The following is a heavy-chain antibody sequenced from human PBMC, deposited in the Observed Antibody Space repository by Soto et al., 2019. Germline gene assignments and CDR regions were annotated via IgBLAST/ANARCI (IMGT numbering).Heavy chain of an antibody. CDR3: APLSVSLSGPYGIHV. V-gene: IGHV4-34*01. CDR1: GGSFSGYY. D-gene: IGHD2-15*01. J-gene: IGHJ6*02. CDR2: INHSGST. Sequence: PSETLSLTCAVYGGSFSGYYWSWIRQPPGKGLEWIGEINHSGSTNYNPSLKSRVTISVDTSKNQFSLKLGSVTAADTAVYYCAPLSVSLSGPYGIHVWGQGTTVTVSS.